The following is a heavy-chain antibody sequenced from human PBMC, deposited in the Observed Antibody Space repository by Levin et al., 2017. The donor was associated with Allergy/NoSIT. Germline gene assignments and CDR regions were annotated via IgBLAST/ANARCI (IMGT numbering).Heavy chain of an antibody. J-gene: IGHJ3*02. Sequence: PGGSLRLSCAASGFTFSSYGMHWVRQAPGKGLEWVAVISYDGSTKYYADSVKGRFTISRDNSKDTLYLQMNSLRAEDTAVYYCAKEWGVAATVAAFESWGQGTMVTVSS. CDR3: AKEWGVAATVAAFES. CDR2: ISYDGSTK. V-gene: IGHV3-30*18. D-gene: IGHD2-15*01. CDR1: GFTFSSYG.